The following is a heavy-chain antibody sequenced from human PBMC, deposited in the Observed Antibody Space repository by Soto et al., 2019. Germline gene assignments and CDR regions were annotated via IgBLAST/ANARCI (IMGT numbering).Heavy chain of an antibody. CDR2: ITVSGDST. CDR3: AKGSIFDY. CDR1: GITFSSYV. J-gene: IGHJ4*02. Sequence: EVQLLESGGGLVQPGGSLRLSCTASGITFSSYVMTWVRQAPGKGLEWVSAITVSGDSTYYADSVKGRFTVSRDNSENTLYLQMNSLRDEDTAVYYCAKGSIFDYWGQGTLVTVS. V-gene: IGHV3-23*01.